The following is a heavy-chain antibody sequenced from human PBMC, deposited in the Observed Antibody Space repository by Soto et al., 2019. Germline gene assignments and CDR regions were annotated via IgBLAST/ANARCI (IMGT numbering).Heavy chain of an antibody. J-gene: IGHJ4*02. CDR2: ISGGGETI. D-gene: IGHD6-19*01. Sequence: EVQLVESGGDLVQPGGSLRLSCAASRFIFSDYSMNWVRQAPGKGLEWVSYISGGGETIYYADSVRGRFTLSRDNAKNSLFLQMNSLRDEDTAVYYCARESPSSQWLPTRYFDYWGQGTLVTVSS. V-gene: IGHV3-48*02. CDR1: RFIFSDYS. CDR3: ARESPSSQWLPTRYFDY.